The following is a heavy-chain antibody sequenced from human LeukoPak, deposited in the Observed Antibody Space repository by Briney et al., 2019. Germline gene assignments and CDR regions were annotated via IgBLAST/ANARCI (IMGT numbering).Heavy chain of an antibody. Sequence: GGSLRLSCAASGFTFSSYSMNWVRQAPGKGLEWVSSISSSSSYIYYADSVKGRFTISRDNAKNSLYLQMNSLRAEDTAVYYCARASPTYYDLWSGSYFDYWGQGTLVTVSS. CDR2: ISSSSSYI. D-gene: IGHD3-3*01. CDR1: GFTFSSYS. V-gene: IGHV3-21*01. J-gene: IGHJ4*02. CDR3: ARASPTYYDLWSGSYFDY.